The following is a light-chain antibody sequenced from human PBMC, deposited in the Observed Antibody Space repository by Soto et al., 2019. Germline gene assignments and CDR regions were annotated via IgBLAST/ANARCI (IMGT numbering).Light chain of an antibody. Sequence: DIKMTQSPSSLSASVGDRVTITCRPSQGIGTALAWYQQKPGAVPKLLVHTASTLQSGVPSRFSGSGSGTDFNLTISRLQPEDVATYYCQKYDRAPTFGPGTKVDIK. CDR1: QGIGTA. J-gene: IGKJ1*01. CDR2: TAS. CDR3: QKYDRAPT. V-gene: IGKV1-27*01.